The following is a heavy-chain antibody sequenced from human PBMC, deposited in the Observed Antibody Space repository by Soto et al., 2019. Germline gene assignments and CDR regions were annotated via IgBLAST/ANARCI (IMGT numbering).Heavy chain of an antibody. CDR1: GYNFAVYW. Sequence: SGESVKISGKGSGYNFAVYWIAWVLQMPGKGLELMGIIYPSDSDTRYRPSFQGQVTISADKSISSAYLQWSSLRASDTAMYYCARGGVSTRTFDYWGQGTPVTVSS. V-gene: IGHV5-51*01. CDR2: IYPSDSDT. CDR3: ARGGVSTRTFDY. J-gene: IGHJ4*02. D-gene: IGHD3-3*01.